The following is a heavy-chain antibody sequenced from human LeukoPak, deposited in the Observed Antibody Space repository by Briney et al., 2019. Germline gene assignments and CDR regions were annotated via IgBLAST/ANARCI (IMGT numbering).Heavy chain of an antibody. CDR3: AAGLPYYFDY. CDR1: GFTFSSYN. J-gene: IGHJ4*02. CDR2: ITSSSSYI. Sequence: GGSLRLSCAASGFTFSSYNMNWVRQAPGKGLEWVSSITSSSSYIYYADSVKGRFTISRDNAKNSLYLQMNSLRAEDTAVYYCAAGLPYYFDYWGQGTLVTVSS. V-gene: IGHV3-21*01.